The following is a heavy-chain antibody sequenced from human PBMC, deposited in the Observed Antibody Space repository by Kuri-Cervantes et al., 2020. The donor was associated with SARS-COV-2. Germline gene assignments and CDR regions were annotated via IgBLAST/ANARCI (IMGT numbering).Heavy chain of an antibody. CDR2: IIPIFGTA. CDR1: GYTFTSYA. CDR3: ARGIVATIPYYYYYMDV. J-gene: IGHJ6*03. V-gene: IGHV1-69*13. D-gene: IGHD5-12*01. Sequence: SVKVSCKASGYTFTSYAISWVRQAPGQGLEWMGGIIPIFGTANYAQKFQGRVTITADESTSTAYMELSSLRSEDTAVYYCARGIVATIPYYYYYMDVWGKGTTVTVSS.